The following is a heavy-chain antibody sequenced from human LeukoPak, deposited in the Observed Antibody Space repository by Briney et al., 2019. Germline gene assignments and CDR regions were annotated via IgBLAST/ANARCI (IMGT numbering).Heavy chain of an antibody. CDR2: ITYAGSSK. D-gene: IGHD5-18*01. CDR3: ARNGYSYGSLDYFDY. J-gene: IGHJ4*02. Sequence: GGSLRLSCAASGFSFSSYGMHWVRQAPGKGLEWVAVITYAGSSKLYADSVKGRFTLSRDNSKNTLYLQMNSLSAEDTAVYYCARNGYSYGSLDYFDYWGQGTLVTVSS. CDR1: GFSFSSYG. V-gene: IGHV3-30*03.